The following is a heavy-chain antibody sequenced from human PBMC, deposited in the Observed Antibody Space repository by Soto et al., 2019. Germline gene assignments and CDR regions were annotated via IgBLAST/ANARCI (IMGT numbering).Heavy chain of an antibody. CDR2: IYWDDDK. D-gene: IGHD3-3*01. Sequence: QITLKESGPTLVKPTQTLTLTCTFSGFSLSTTGVGVGWFRQPPGKALEWLAVIYWDDDKRYRSSLKSRLTITKDTSQXXVXLXXTTMDPVDTATYYCAHRGPDWSDYPYARPYYGWDVGGQGTTVTVSS. CDR1: GFSLSTTGVG. CDR3: AHRGPDWSDYPYARPYYGWDV. J-gene: IGHJ6*02. V-gene: IGHV2-5*02.